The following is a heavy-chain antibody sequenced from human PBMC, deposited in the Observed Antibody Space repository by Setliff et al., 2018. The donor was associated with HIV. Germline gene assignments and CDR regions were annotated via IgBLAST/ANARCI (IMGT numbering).Heavy chain of an antibody. CDR3: VKARVDGDYYYYYYMDV. V-gene: IGHV3-64D*09. D-gene: IGHD4-17*01. CDR1: GFTFSSYA. J-gene: IGHJ6*03. Sequence: GGSLRLSCSASGFTFSSYAMHWVRQAPGKGLEYVSAISSNGGSTYYADSVKGIFTISRDNSKNTLYLQMSSLRAEDTAVYYCVKARVDGDYYYYYYMDVWGKGTTVTVSS. CDR2: ISSNGGST.